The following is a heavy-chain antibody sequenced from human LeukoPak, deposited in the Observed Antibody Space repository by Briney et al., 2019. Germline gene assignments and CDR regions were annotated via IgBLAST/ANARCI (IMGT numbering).Heavy chain of an antibody. V-gene: IGHV3-48*01. CDR2: ISSSSGII. Sequence: GGSLRLSCAASGFTFSTYSMNWVRQAPGKGLEWVSYISSSSGIIYYADSVKGRFTISRDNAKNSLYLQMNSLRAEDTAVYYCAGGSGAVSGPKIDYWGQGTLVTVSS. CDR1: GFTFSTYS. CDR3: AGGSGAVSGPKIDY. D-gene: IGHD6-19*01. J-gene: IGHJ4*02.